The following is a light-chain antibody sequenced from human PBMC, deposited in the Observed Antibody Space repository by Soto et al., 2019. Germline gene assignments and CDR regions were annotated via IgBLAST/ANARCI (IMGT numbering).Light chain of an antibody. CDR3: CSYTSISTRV. CDR2: AVS. Sequence: QSVLTQPASVSGSPGQSITISCTGTSSDVGGFNYVSWYQQHPGKAPKLIVYAVSNRPSGVAHRFSGSKSGNTASLTISGLQAEDEADYYCCSYTSISTRVFGTGTKLTVL. J-gene: IGLJ1*01. V-gene: IGLV2-14*01. CDR1: SSDVGGFNY.